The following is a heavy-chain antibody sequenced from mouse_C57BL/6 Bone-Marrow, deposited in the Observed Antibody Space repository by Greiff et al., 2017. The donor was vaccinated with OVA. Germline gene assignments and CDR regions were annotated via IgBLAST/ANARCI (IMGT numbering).Heavy chain of an antibody. Sequence: EVKLVESGGGLVQPGDSLSLSCAASGFTFTNYYMSWVRQPPGKALEWLAFIRNKPNGSTTEYSASVKGRFTISRDNSQLILYIQMNALRAEDSATYYCARYKRRVAVDYFDYWGQGTALTVSS. D-gene: IGHD1-1*01. CDR1: GFTFTNYY. CDR2: IRNKPNGSTT. J-gene: IGHJ2*01. V-gene: IGHV7-3*01. CDR3: ARYKRRVAVDYFDY.